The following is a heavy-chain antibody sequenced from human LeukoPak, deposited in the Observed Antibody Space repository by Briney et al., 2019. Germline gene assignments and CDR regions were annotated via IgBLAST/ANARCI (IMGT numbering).Heavy chain of an antibody. D-gene: IGHD3-10*01. CDR2: IKQDGSEK. J-gene: IGHJ4*02. CDR3: AKEVGGSGSF. V-gene: IGHV3-7*01. Sequence: GGSLRLSCAASGFTFSDYWMTCVRQAPGKGLEWVANIKQDGSEKYYVDSVKGRFTISRDNAKNSLYLQMNSLRAEDTAVYYCAKEVGGSGSFWGQGTLVTVSS. CDR1: GFTFSDYW.